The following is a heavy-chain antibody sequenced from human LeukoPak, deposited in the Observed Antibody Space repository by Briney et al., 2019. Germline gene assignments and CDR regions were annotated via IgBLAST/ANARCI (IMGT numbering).Heavy chain of an antibody. CDR3: ARGDY. V-gene: IGHV4-31*03. CDR2: ISYTGST. J-gene: IGHJ4*02. CDR1: GASVNSAGYY. Sequence: SQTLTLTCTVSGASVNSAGYYWSWIRQLPGKGLEWIGYISYTGSTYYNPSLKSRVIISRDTSKNQFSLKLSSVTAADTAIYYCARGDYWGQGTLVTVSS.